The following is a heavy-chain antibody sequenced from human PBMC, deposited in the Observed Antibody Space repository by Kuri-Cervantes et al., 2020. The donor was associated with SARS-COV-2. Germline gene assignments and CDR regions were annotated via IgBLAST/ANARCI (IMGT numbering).Heavy chain of an antibody. J-gene: IGHJ6*02. CDR2: ISAYNGNT. CDR1: GYTFTSYG. CDR3: ARDLSTVTIFSGGYGMDV. V-gene: IGHV1-18*04. D-gene: IGHD4-17*01. Sequence: ASVKVSCKASGYTFTSYGISWVRQAPGQGLEWMGWISAYNGNTNYAQKLQGRVTMTTDTSTSTAYMELRSLRSEDTAVYYCARDLSTVTIFSGGYGMDVWGQGTTVTVSS.